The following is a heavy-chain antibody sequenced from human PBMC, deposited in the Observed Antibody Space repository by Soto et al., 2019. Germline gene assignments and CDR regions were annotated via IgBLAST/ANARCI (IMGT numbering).Heavy chain of an antibody. CDR3: ANLGYCSGGSCYSNAFDI. Sequence: PSETLCLTCTVSGGSISSSSYYWGWIRQPPGKGLEWIGSIYYSGSTYYNPSLKSRVTISVDTSKNQFSLKLSSVTAADTAVYYCANLGYCSGGSCYSNAFDILGQGTMVTVSS. J-gene: IGHJ3*02. CDR2: IYYSGST. D-gene: IGHD2-15*01. CDR1: GGSISSSSYY. V-gene: IGHV4-39*01.